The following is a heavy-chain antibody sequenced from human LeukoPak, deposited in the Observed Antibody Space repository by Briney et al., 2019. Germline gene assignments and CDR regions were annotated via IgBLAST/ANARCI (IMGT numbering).Heavy chain of an antibody. Sequence: GKSLRLSCAASGFTFRNNGMHWVRQAPGKGLEWVAVISYDGSNKYYADSVKGRFTISRDNSKNTLYLQMNSLRAEDTAVYYCARDRGITMIVVVISYYFDYWGQGTLVTVSS. V-gene: IGHV3-30*19. CDR3: ARDRGITMIVVVISYYFDY. CDR1: GFTFRNNG. CDR2: ISYDGSNK. D-gene: IGHD3-22*01. J-gene: IGHJ4*02.